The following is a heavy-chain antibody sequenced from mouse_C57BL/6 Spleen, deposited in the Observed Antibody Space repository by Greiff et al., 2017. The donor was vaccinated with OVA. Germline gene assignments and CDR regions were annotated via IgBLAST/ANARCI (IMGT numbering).Heavy chain of an antibody. V-gene: IGHV5-4*01. CDR2: ISDGGSYT. CDR3: AREGYDGYYVGYFDY. D-gene: IGHD2-3*01. J-gene: IGHJ2*01. CDR1: GFTFSSYA. Sequence: EVHLVESGGGLVKPGGSLKLSCAASGFTFSSYAMSWVRQTPEKRLEWVATISDGGSYTYYPDNVKGRFTISRDNAKNNLYLQMSHLKSEDTAMYYCAREGYDGYYVGYFDYWGQGTTLTVSS.